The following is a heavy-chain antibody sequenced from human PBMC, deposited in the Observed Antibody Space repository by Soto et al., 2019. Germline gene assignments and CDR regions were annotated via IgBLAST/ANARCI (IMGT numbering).Heavy chain of an antibody. D-gene: IGHD3-10*01. V-gene: IGHV1-69*12. J-gene: IGHJ4*02. CDR1: GGTFSSYA. CDR3: ARGGKGITMVRGVPFDY. Sequence: QVQLVQSGAEVKKPGSSVKVSCKASGGTFSSYAISWVRQAPGQGLEWMGGIIPIFGTANYAQKFQGRVTITAEESTSTAYMELSSLRSEATAVYYCARGGKGITMVRGVPFDYWGQGTLVTVSS. CDR2: IIPIFGTA.